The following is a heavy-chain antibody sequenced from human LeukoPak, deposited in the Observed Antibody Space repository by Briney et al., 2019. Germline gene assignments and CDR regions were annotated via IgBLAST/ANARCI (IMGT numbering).Heavy chain of an antibody. D-gene: IGHD1-26*01. CDR3: ARASGGGSYYYYYYYGMDV. Sequence: ASVKVSCKASGYTFTGYYMHWVRQAPGQGLEWMGWINPNSGGTNYAQKFQGRVTMTRDTSISTAYMELSRLRSDDTAVYYCARASGGGSYYYYYYYGMDVWGQGTTATVSS. CDR2: INPNSGGT. J-gene: IGHJ6*02. V-gene: IGHV1-2*02. CDR1: GYTFTGYY.